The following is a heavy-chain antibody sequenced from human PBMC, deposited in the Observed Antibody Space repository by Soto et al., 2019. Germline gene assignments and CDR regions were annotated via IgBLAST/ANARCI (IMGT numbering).Heavy chain of an antibody. CDR3: ARDKGDLRFLEWSYYFDY. Sequence: QVQLVESGGGVVQPGRSLRLSCAASGFTFSSCAMHWVRQAPGKGLEWVALISYDGSNKYYADSVKGRFTISRDNSKNTLYLQMNSLRAEDTAVYYCARDKGDLRFLEWSYYFDYWGQGTLVTVSS. CDR1: GFTFSSCA. CDR2: ISYDGSNK. D-gene: IGHD3-3*01. J-gene: IGHJ4*02. V-gene: IGHV3-30-3*01.